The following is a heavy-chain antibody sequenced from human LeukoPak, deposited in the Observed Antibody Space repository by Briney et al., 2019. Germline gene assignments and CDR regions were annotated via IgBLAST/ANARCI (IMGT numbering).Heavy chain of an antibody. V-gene: IGHV4-30-2*01. CDR1: GGSISSGGYS. Sequence: SQTLSPTCAVSGGSISSGGYSWSWIRQPPGKGLEWIGYIYHSGSTYYNPSLKSRVTISVDRSKNQFSLKLSSVTAADTAVYYCARGPPDYDILTGYYNGGFDYWGQGTLVTVSS. CDR3: ARGPPDYDILTGYYNGGFDY. J-gene: IGHJ4*02. D-gene: IGHD3-9*01. CDR2: IYHSGST.